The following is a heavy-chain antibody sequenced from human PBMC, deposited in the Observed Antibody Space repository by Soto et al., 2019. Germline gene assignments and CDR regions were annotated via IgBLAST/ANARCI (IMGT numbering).Heavy chain of an antibody. V-gene: IGHV2-5*02. D-gene: IGHD2-2*01. CDR1: GFSLSADGLG. CDR2: IYWDDDK. CDR3: AHAYGGTSWPNDAFDV. J-gene: IGHJ3*01. Sequence: QITLKESGPTLVKPTQTLTLTCTCSGFSLSADGLGVGWIRQPPGKALEWLELIYWDDDKRYRPSLKSRLTITKDTSKNQVVLTMTNMDPVDTATYYCAHAYGGTSWPNDAFDVWGQGTVVTVSS.